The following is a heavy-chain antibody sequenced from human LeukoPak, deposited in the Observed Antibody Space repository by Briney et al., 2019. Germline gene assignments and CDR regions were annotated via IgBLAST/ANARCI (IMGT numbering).Heavy chain of an antibody. CDR3: ARRSGRRYEY. Sequence: GGSLRLSCAASGFSFSNHYMRWIRQAPGKGLEWVANINEDGSNKWHLGSVKGRFTISRDNAKNSLYLQMNSLRVEDTGIYYCARRSGRRYEYWGQGVLVTVSP. D-gene: IGHD5-24*01. CDR1: GFSFSNHY. V-gene: IGHV3-7*01. J-gene: IGHJ4*02. CDR2: INEDGSNK.